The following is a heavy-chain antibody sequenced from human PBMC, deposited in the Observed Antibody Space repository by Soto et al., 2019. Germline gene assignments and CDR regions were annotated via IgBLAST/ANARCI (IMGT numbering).Heavy chain of an antibody. J-gene: IGHJ4*02. CDR2: ISGYDGNT. V-gene: IGHV1-18*01. CDR1: GYTFSGFG. CDR3: LRDPGISSGGDY. Sequence: QVQLVQSGAEVKKPGASVKVSCKASGYTFSGFGISWVRQAPGRGLEWMGWISGYDGNTNYAQNLQDRVTLTTDTSTRTSDQELRSLRSGDSAVYYCLRDPGISSGGDYWGQGTLVTVSA. D-gene: IGHD2-15*01.